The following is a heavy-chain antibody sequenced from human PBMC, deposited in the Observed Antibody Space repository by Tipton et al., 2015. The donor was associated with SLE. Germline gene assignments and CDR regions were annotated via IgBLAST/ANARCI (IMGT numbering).Heavy chain of an antibody. CDR3: AKGPVVIAIGYFDL. Sequence: SLRLSCAASGFTFSNYWMSWVRQAPGKGLEWVANIKQDGGERYYVDSVKGRFTISRDNAKNALYLQMNSLRAEDTAVYYCAKGPVVIAIGYFDLWGRGTLVTVSS. J-gene: IGHJ2*01. D-gene: IGHD2-21*01. CDR2: IKQDGGER. V-gene: IGHV3-7*03. CDR1: GFTFSNYW.